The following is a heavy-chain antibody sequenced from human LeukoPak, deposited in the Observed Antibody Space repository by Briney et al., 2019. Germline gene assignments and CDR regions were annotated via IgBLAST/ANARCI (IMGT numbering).Heavy chain of an antibody. D-gene: IGHD4-17*01. CDR1: GYTFTGYF. Sequence: GASVKVSCKASGYTFTGYFMHWVRQAPGQGLEWMGWINPNSGGTNYAQKFQGRVTMTRDTSISTAYMELSRLRSDDTAVYYCARDSDYGDGFDPWGQGTLVTVSS. V-gene: IGHV1-2*02. J-gene: IGHJ5*02. CDR3: ARDSDYGDGFDP. CDR2: INPNSGGT.